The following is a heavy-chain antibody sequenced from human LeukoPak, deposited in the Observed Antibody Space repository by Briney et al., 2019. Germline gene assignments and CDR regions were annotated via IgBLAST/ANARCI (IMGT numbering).Heavy chain of an antibody. J-gene: IGHJ4*02. CDR3: ARLGCSGGDCYLDF. CDR1: GGSISSSGYY. D-gene: IGHD2-21*02. Sequence: SETLSLTCTVSGGSISSSGYYWGWIRQPPGTGLEFFGIIYYSGTTYYNPSLKSRITISVDTSKSQFSLRLSSVTAADTAVYYCARLGCSGGDCYLDFWGQGTLVTASS. V-gene: IGHV4-39*01. CDR2: IYYSGTT.